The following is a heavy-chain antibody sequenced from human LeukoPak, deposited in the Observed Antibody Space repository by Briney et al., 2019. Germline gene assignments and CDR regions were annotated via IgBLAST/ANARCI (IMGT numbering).Heavy chain of an antibody. Sequence: SETLSLTCTVSGGSISSGGYYWSWTRQHPGKGLEWIGYIYYSGSTYYNPSLKSRVTISVDTSKNQFSLKLSSVTAADTAVYYCARDSFGESRYYGMDVWGQGTTVTVSS. D-gene: IGHD3-10*01. CDR3: ARDSFGESRYYGMDV. CDR1: GGSISSGGYY. CDR2: IYYSGST. V-gene: IGHV4-31*03. J-gene: IGHJ6*02.